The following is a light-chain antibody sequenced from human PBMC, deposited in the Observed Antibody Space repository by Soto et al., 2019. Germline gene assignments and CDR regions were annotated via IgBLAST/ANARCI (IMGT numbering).Light chain of an antibody. CDR3: GSWDSSPSAFV. CDR2: DNN. CDR1: SSNIGYNY. V-gene: IGLV1-51*01. J-gene: IGLJ2*01. Sequence: QSVLTQPTSVSAAPGQKVTISCSGNSSNIGYNYVACYQQQPGTAPKLLIYDNNKRPSRIPDRFSGSKSGTSATLGITGVQTWDADDYYCGSWDSSPSAFVFGGGTKLTVL.